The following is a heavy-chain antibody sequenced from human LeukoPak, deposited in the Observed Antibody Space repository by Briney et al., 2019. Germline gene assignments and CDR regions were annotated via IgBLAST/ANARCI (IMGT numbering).Heavy chain of an antibody. J-gene: IGHJ4*02. D-gene: IGHD1-26*01. CDR2: ISSSSSTI. CDR1: GFTFSSYS. Sequence: PGGSLRLSCKASGFTFSSYSMNWVRQAPGQGLEWVSYISSSSSTIYYADSVKGRFTISRDSAKNSLYLQMNSLRDEDTAVYYCAREAGGVSYWVYDNWGQGTPVTVSS. CDR3: AREAGGVSYWVYDN. V-gene: IGHV3-48*02.